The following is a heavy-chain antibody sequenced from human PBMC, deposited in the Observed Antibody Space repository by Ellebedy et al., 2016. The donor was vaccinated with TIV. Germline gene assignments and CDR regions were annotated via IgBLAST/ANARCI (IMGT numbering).Heavy chain of an antibody. CDR1: GGSISSSSYY. V-gene: IGHV4-39*01. J-gene: IGHJ3*02. Sequence: SETLSLXXTVSGGSISSSSYYWGWIRQPPGKGLEWIGSIYYSGSTYYNPSLKSRVTISVDTSKNQFSLKLSSVTAADTAVYYCARPGFYGSYEKDAFDIWGQGTMVTVSS. CDR2: IYYSGST. CDR3: ARPGFYGSYEKDAFDI. D-gene: IGHD1-26*01.